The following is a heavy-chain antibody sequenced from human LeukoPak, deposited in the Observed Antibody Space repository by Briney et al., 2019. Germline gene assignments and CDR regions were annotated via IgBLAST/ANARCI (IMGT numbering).Heavy chain of an antibody. CDR3: ATTDYSSSWYEDYYYGMDV. V-gene: IGHV4-61*01. CDR1: GGSVSSGSYY. J-gene: IGHJ6*02. CDR2: IYYSGST. Sequence: PSETLSLTCTVSGGSVSSGSYYWSWIRQPPGKGLEWIGYIYYSGSTNYNPSLKSRVTISVDTSKNQFSLKLGSVTAADTAVYYCATTDYSSSWYEDYYYGMDVWGQGTTVTVSS. D-gene: IGHD6-13*01.